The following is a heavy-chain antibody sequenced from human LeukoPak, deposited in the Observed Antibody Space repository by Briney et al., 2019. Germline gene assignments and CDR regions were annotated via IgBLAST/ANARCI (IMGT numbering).Heavy chain of an antibody. Sequence: EASVKVSCKASGGTFSSYAISWVRQAPGQGLEWMGRIIPILGIANYAQKFQGRVTITADKSTSTAYMELSSLRSEDTAVYYCAREKGGFDSPDAFDIWGQGTMVTVSS. CDR1: GGTFSSYA. J-gene: IGHJ3*02. D-gene: IGHD3-22*01. CDR2: IIPILGIA. CDR3: AREKGGFDSPDAFDI. V-gene: IGHV1-69*04.